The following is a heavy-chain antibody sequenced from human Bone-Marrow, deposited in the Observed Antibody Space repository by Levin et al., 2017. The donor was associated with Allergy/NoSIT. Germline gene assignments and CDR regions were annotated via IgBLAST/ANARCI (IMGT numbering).Heavy chain of an antibody. CDR1: GFVFTYAW. CDR2: IKSKTSGGTA. CDR3: VADVASQGSGEFDY. D-gene: IGHD7-27*01. J-gene: IGHJ4*02. Sequence: PGESLKISCAASGFVFTYAWMNWVRQAPGKGPELIGRIKSKTSGGTADYAAPVKGRFTISRDDSYSTVYLQMNNLKIEDTAVYYCVADVASQGSGEFDYWGQGALVTVSS. V-gene: IGHV3-15*01.